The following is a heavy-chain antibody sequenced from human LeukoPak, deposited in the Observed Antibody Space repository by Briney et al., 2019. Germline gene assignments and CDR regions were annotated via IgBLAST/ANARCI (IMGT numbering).Heavy chain of an antibody. Sequence: ASVKVSCKVSGYTLTELSMHWVRQAPGKGLEWMGGFDPEDGETIYAQKFQGRVTMTEDTSTDTAYMELSSLRSEDTAVYYCATYGYCSGGSCYSGFDYWGQGTLVTVSS. CDR2: FDPEDGET. D-gene: IGHD2-15*01. J-gene: IGHJ4*02. CDR3: ATYGYCSGGSCYSGFDY. V-gene: IGHV1-24*01. CDR1: GYTLTELS.